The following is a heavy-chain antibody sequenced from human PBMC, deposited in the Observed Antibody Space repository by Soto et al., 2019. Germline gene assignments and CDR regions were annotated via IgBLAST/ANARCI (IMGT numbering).Heavy chain of an antibody. J-gene: IGHJ4*02. Sequence: SETLSLTCTVSGGSISSGGYYWSWIRQHPGKGLEWIGYIYYSGSTYYNPSLKSRVTISVDTSRNQFSLKLISVTAADTAVYFCARQPRGPGYGERGLYFDYWGQGTLVTVSS. CDR1: GGSISSGGYY. CDR2: IYYSGST. D-gene: IGHD3-16*01. V-gene: IGHV4-31*03. CDR3: ARQPRGPGYGERGLYFDY.